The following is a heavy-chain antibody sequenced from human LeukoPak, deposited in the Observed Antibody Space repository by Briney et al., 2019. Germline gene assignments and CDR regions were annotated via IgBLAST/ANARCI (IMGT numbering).Heavy chain of an antibody. CDR3: ARGALLLGRGHDN. D-gene: IGHD2-15*01. CDR2: INPNSGGT. CDR1: GYTFTGYY. Sequence: ASVKVSCKASGYTFTGYYMHWVRQAPGQGLEWMGWINPNSGGTNYAQKFQGRVTVTRDTSISTAYMELSRLRSDDTAVYYCARGALLLGRGHDNWGQGTLVTVSS. J-gene: IGHJ4*02. V-gene: IGHV1-2*02.